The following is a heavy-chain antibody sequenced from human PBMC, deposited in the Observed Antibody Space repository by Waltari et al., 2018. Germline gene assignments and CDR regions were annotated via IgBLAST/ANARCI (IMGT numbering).Heavy chain of an antibody. Sequence: QVHLQQWGAGLLRPSETLSLTCAVSGGSLRGAYWGWVLQPPGKRREWIGKINHSPNKNYNPSHRSRLTMSIETSQNQVSMKLSCVTAADTGVYYCVRLEDCTGPGGNCYSGDPFAMDVWGQGTTVTVSS. CDR1: GGSLRGAY. CDR3: VRLEDCTGPGGNCYSGDPFAMDV. CDR2: INHSPNK. J-gene: IGHJ6*02. V-gene: IGHV4-34*01. D-gene: IGHD2-8*02.